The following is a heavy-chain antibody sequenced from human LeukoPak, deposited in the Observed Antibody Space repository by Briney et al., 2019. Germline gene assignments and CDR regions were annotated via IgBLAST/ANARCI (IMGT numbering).Heavy chain of an antibody. D-gene: IGHD4-23*01. V-gene: IGHV4-34*01. CDR2: INHSGST. CDR3: ARAVDYGGNSNYFQH. CDR1: GGSFSGYY. Sequence: PSETLSLTCAVYGGSFSGYYWRWIRQPPGKGLEWIGEINHSGSTNYNPSLKSRVTISVDTSKNQFSLKLSSVTAADTAVYYCARAVDYGGNSNYFQHWGQGTLVTVSS. J-gene: IGHJ1*01.